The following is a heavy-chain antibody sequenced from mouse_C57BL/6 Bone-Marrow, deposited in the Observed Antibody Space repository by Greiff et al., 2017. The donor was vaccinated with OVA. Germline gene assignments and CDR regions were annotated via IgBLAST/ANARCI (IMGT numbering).Heavy chain of an antibody. V-gene: IGHV7-3*01. CDR2: IRNKANGYTT. Sequence: EVMLVESGGGLVQPGGSLSLSCAASGFTFTDYYMSWVRQPPGKALEWLGFIRNKANGYTTEYSASVKGRFTISRDNSQSILYLQMNALRAEDSATYDCARYCDGYYPYYFDYWGQGTTLTVSS. CDR1: GFTFTDYY. CDR3: ARYCDGYYPYYFDY. J-gene: IGHJ2*01. D-gene: IGHD2-3*01.